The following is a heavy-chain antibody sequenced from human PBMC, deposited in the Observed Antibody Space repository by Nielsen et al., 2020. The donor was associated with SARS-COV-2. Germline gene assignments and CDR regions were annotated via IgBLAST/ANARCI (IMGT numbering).Heavy chain of an antibody. CDR1: GFTFSDYY. D-gene: IGHD6-13*01. CDR2: ITSTGNTV. CDR3: ARVQSSSWGIY. J-gene: IGHJ4*02. V-gene: IGHV3-11*04. Sequence: GGSLRLSCAASGFTFSDYYMTWIRQAPGKGLEWISYITSTGNTVFYADSVKGRFTISRDNTKNSLYLQMNSLRVDDTAVYYCARVQSSSWGIYWGQGALVTVTS.